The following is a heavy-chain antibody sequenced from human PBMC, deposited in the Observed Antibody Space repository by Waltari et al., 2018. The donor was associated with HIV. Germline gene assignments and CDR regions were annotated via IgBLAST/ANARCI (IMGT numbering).Heavy chain of an antibody. V-gene: IGHV4-39*01. CDR1: GVPIRRPLYH. Sequence: QLQLQESGPGLVTPSATLSLTCPGSGVPIRRPLYHWGWIRQPPGKGRGWIGNVYQSEITYYSPSRKSRVTISLDPPKNQFSLKVTSVAAADTAVYYCARLPKARGVAVDFWGHGTLVTVSS. D-gene: IGHD3-10*01. J-gene: IGHJ4*01. CDR3: ARLPKARGVAVDF. CDR2: VYQSEIT.